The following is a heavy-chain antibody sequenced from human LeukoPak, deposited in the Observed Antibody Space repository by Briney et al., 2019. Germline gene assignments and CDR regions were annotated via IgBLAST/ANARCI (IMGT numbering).Heavy chain of an antibody. D-gene: IGHD3-3*01. J-gene: IGHJ6*02. CDR3: ARDSRYYDFWSGYPYGMDV. CDR2: ISGSGGST. CDR1: GFTFSSYA. V-gene: IGHV3-23*01. Sequence: GGSLRLSCAASGFTFSSYAMSWVRQAPGKGLEWVSAISGSGGSTYYADSVKGRFTISRDNSKNTLYLQMNSLRAEDTAVYYCARDSRYYDFWSGYPYGMDVWGQGTTVTVSS.